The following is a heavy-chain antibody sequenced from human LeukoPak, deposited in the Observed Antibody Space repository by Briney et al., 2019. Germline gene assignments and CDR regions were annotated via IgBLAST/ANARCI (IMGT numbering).Heavy chain of an antibody. Sequence: QTGGSLRLSCAASGFTVSDHWMNWVRQAPGKGLQWVAFTRNDGSKMFYTDSVKGRFTVSRDNSKNALYLQMNSLRAEDTAVYYCAKDPWTSSYEVDYYYYMDVWGKGTTVTVSS. V-gene: IGHV3-30*02. J-gene: IGHJ6*03. CDR2: TRNDGSKM. CDR3: AKDPWTSSYEVDYYYYMDV. D-gene: IGHD2-2*01. CDR1: GFTVSDHW.